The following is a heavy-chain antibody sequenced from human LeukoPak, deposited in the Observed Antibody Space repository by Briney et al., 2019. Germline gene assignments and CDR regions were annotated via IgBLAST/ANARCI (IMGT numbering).Heavy chain of an antibody. CDR1: GGSISSSSYY. Sequence: PSETLSLTCTVSGGSISSSSYYWSWIRQPPGKGLEWIGYIYYSGSTNYNPSLKSRVTISVDTSKNQFSLNLSSVTAADTAVYFCARDLPDLEINFRSYDAFDIWGQGTIVTVSS. D-gene: IGHD1-1*01. CDR2: IYYSGST. J-gene: IGHJ3*02. V-gene: IGHV4-61*05. CDR3: ARDLPDLEINFRSYDAFDI.